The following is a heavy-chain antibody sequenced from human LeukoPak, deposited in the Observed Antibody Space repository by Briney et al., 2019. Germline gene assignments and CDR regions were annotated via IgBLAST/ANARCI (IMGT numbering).Heavy chain of an antibody. Sequence: PGGSLRLSCAVSGFTFSSYAMSWVRQAPGKGLEWVALIATDGGERYYADSVKGRFTISRDNSKNTLYVQMNSLRPEDTAIYYCARARGDSSPASRYFDYWGQGAPVTVSS. V-gene: IGHV3-30-3*01. CDR3: ARARGDSSPASRYFDY. CDR1: GFTFSSYA. J-gene: IGHJ4*02. CDR2: IATDGGER. D-gene: IGHD5-18*01.